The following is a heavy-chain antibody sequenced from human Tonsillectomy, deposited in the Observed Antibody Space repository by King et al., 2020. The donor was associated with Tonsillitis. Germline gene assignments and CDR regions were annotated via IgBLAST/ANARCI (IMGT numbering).Heavy chain of an antibody. Sequence: VQLVESGGGVVQPGRSLRLSCAASGFTFSAYGMHWVRQAPGKGLEWVAVTSYDGSNKYYADSVKGRFTISRDSSNSTLYLQMNSLRAGDTAVYYCAKDGRAWAGNPTAPFDYWGQGTLVTVSS. CDR3: AKDGRAWAGNPTAPFDY. D-gene: IGHD6-19*01. CDR2: TSYDGSNK. J-gene: IGHJ4*02. CDR1: GFTFSAYG. V-gene: IGHV3-30*18.